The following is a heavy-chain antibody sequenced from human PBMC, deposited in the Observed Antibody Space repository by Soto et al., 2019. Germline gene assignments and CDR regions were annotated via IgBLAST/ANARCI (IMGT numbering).Heavy chain of an antibody. D-gene: IGHD3-22*01. V-gene: IGHV4-39*01. J-gene: IGHJ5*02. CDR1: GGSISSSSYY. Sequence: SETLSLTCTVSGGSISSSSYYWGWIRQPPGKGLEWIGSIYYSGSTYYNPSLKSRVTISVDTSKNQFSLKLSSVTAADTAVYYCARRVYYDSSGYYLTSSSDWFDPWGQGTLVTVSS. CDR3: ARRVYYDSSGYYLTSSSDWFDP. CDR2: IYYSGST.